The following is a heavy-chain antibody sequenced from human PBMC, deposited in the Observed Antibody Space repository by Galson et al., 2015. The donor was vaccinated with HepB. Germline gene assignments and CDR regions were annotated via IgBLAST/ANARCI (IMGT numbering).Heavy chain of an antibody. CDR2: IRHKGDGGTA. CDR3: TRESGGDSDY. CDR1: GFTFGDYA. D-gene: IGHD2-21*01. J-gene: IGHJ4*02. Sequence: SLRLSGATSGFTFGDYAMSWFRRAPGKGLEWVGFIRHKGDGGTAEYAASVKARFSISRDDSESIAYLQMDSLKTDDTAVYYCTRESGGDSDYWGQGTLVTVSS. V-gene: IGHV3-49*03.